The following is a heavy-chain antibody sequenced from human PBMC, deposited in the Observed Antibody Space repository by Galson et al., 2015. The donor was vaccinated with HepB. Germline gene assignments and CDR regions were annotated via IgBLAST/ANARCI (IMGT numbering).Heavy chain of an antibody. V-gene: IGHV3-11*05. CDR1: GFTFSDYY. Sequence: SLRLSCAASGFTFSDYYMSWIRQAPGKGLEWVSYISSSSSYTNYADSVKGRFTISRDNAKNSLYLQMNSLRAEDTAVYYCASESGWYRGRWSYWGQGTLVTVSS. CDR2: ISSSSSYT. J-gene: IGHJ4*02. D-gene: IGHD6-19*01. CDR3: ASESGWYRGRWSY.